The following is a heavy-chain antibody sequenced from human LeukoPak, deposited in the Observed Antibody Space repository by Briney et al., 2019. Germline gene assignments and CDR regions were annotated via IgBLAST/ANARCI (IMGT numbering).Heavy chain of an antibody. J-gene: IGHJ6*02. D-gene: IGHD2-8*01. Sequence: GGSLRLSCAASGFTFSSYGMHWVRQAPGKGLEWVAVIWYDGSNKYYADSVKGRFTISRDNSKNTLYLQMNSLRAEDTAVYYCARDKIMRNYYYYGMDVWGQGTTVAVSS. CDR1: GFTFSSYG. CDR3: ARDKIMRNYYYYGMDV. CDR2: IWYDGSNK. V-gene: IGHV3-33*01.